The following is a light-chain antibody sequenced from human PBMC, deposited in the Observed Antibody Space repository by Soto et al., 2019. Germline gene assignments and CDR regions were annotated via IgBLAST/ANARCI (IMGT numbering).Light chain of an antibody. CDR1: SSDIGGYNY. V-gene: IGLV2-14*03. CDR3: SSYTRSSTVV. J-gene: IGLJ2*01. CDR2: DVS. Sequence: QSALTQPASVSGSPGQSITISCTGTSSDIGGYNYVCWYQHHPGKAPKLIIHDVSNRPSGVSHRFSGSKSGNTASLSISGLQAEDEAEYYCSSYTRSSTVVFGGGTKRTV.